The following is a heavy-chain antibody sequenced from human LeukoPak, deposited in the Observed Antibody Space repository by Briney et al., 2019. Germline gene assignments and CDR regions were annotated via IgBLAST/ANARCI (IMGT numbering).Heavy chain of an antibody. CDR2: IYYSGST. J-gene: IGHJ3*02. CDR1: GYSISSGYY. V-gene: IGHV4-38-2*02. CDR3: ARVRGEYDAFDI. D-gene: IGHD3-10*01. Sequence: SETLSLTCTVSGYSISSGYYWGWIRQPPGKGLEWIGSIYYSGSTYYNPSLKSRVTISVDTSKNQFSLKLSSVTAADTAVYYCARVRGEYDAFDIWGQGTMVTVSS.